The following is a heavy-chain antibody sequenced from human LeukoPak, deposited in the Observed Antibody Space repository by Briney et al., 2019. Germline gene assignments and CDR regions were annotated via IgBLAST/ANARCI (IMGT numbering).Heavy chain of an antibody. D-gene: IGHD6-19*01. CDR3: ARLALDSSGWYGNSY. Sequence: PSETLSLTCTASGGSISSSSYYWGWIRQPPGKGLEWIGSIYYSGSTYYNPSLKSRVTISVDTSKNQFSLKLSSVTAADTAVYYCARLALDSSGWYGNSYWGQGTLVTVSS. CDR1: GGSISSSSYY. V-gene: IGHV4-39*01. J-gene: IGHJ4*02. CDR2: IYYSGST.